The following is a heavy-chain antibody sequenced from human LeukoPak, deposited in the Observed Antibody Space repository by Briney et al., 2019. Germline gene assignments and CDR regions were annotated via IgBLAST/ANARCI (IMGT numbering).Heavy chain of an antibody. Sequence: PGGSLRLSCAASGFTFDDYAMHWVRQAPGKGLEWVSLISWDGGSTYYADSVKGRFTISRDNSKDSLYLQMNSLRAEDTALYYCARLGSALAFDIWGQGTMVTVSS. J-gene: IGHJ3*02. CDR3: ARLGSALAFDI. CDR1: GFTFDDYA. D-gene: IGHD6-25*01. V-gene: IGHV3-43D*03. CDR2: ISWDGGST.